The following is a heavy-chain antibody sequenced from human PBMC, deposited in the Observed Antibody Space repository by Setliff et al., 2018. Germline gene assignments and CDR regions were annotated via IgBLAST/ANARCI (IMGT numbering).Heavy chain of an antibody. CDR1: GFTFKNNG. V-gene: IGHV3-20*01. CDR2: INWDGRSI. D-gene: IGHD6-19*01. J-gene: IGHJ4*02. CDR3: VRLGTVAAGD. Sequence: SLRLSCAASGFTFKNNGMNWVRQAPGKGLEWVSGINWDGRSIGYADSVKGRFTISRDNAKNSLYLQMNSLRVEDTALYHCVRLGTVAAGDWGQGTLVTVSS.